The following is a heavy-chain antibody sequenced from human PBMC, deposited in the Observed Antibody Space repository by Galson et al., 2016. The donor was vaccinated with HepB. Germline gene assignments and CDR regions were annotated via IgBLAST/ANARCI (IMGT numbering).Heavy chain of an antibody. CDR2: IYYNGST. Sequence: ETLSLTCTVSGGSISSSGYHWARIRQPPGKGPEWIGNIYYNGSTSYNPSLRSRLSMSVDTAKNQFALTLTSVTAADTAVYYCARAAGHEYYFYGMEVWGQGTTVTVSS. D-gene: IGHD6-13*01. CDR1: GGSISSSGYH. J-gene: IGHJ6*02. V-gene: IGHV4-39*01. CDR3: ARAAGHEYYFYGMEV.